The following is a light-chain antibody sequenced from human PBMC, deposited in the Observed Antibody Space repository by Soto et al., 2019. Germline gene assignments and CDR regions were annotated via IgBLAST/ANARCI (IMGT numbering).Light chain of an antibody. CDR3: SSYTTSSPYV. J-gene: IGLJ1*01. V-gene: IGLV2-14*01. Sequence: QSVLTQPPSVSAAPGQKVSISCTGTSNDVGGYNYVSWYQQHPGKAPKLVIYEVSHRPSGISGRFSGSKSGNTASLTISGLQVDDEADYFCSSYTTSSPYVFGAGTKLTVL. CDR1: SNDVGGYNY. CDR2: EVS.